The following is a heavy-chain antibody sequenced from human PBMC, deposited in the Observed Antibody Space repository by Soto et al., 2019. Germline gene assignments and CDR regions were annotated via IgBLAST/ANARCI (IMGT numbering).Heavy chain of an antibody. Sequence: SETLSLTCAVSGYSISSSNWWGWIRQPPGKGLEWIWYIYYSGTTYYNPSLKSRVTMSVDTSKNQFSLKLTSVTAVDTAVYYWARREVQGPIDYWGQGTLLTVSS. D-gene: IGHD1-26*01. J-gene: IGHJ4*02. CDR1: GYSISSSNW. CDR3: ARREVQGPIDY. V-gene: IGHV4-28*01. CDR2: IYYSGTT.